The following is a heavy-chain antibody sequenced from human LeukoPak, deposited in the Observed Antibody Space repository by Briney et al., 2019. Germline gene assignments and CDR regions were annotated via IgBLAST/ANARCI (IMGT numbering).Heavy chain of an antibody. CDR3: ARVKRQWLVFDP. CDR2: IYYSGST. D-gene: IGHD6-19*01. V-gene: IGHV4-31*11. J-gene: IGHJ5*02. Sequence: SEPLSLTCAVSGGSISSGGYYGRWIRRHPGKGLEWIGYIYYSGSTYYNPSLKSRVTISVDTSKNQFSLKLSSVTAADTAVYYCARVKRQWLVFDPWGQGTLVTVSS. CDR1: GGSISSGGYY.